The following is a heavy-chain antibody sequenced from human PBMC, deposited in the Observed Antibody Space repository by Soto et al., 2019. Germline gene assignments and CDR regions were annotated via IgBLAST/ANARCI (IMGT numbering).Heavy chain of an antibody. Sequence: EVQLVESGGGLVQPGGSLRLSCAASGFTFSSYWMSWVRQAPGKGLEWVANIKQDGSEKYYVDSVKGRFTISRDNAKNSLYLQMNSLRDEDTAVYYCARLGGYSSSWSAEYFQHWGQGTLVTVSS. J-gene: IGHJ1*01. V-gene: IGHV3-7*01. CDR2: IKQDGSEK. CDR1: GFTFSSYW. D-gene: IGHD6-13*01. CDR3: ARLGGYSSSWSAEYFQH.